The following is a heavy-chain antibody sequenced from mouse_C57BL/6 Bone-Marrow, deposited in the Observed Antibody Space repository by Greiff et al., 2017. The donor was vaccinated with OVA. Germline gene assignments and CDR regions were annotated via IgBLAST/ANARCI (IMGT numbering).Heavy chain of an antibody. Sequence: VKLLESGPGLVQPSQSLSITCTVSGFSLTSYGVHWVRQSPGKGLEWLGVIWRGGSTDYNAAFMSRLSITKDNSKSQVFFKMNSLQADDTAIYSCAKVNYYGSSYYAMDYWGQGPSVTVSS. CDR1: GFSLTSYG. V-gene: IGHV2-5*01. CDR2: IWRGGST. CDR3: AKVNYYGSSYYAMDY. D-gene: IGHD1-1*01. J-gene: IGHJ4*01.